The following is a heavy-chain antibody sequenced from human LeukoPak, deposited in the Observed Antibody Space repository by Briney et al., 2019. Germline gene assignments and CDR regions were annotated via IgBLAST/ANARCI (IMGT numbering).Heavy chain of an antibody. CDR2: INSDGSGT. J-gene: IGHJ4*02. Sequence: PGGSPRLSCAASGFSFSTYWMQWVRQAPGKGLVWVSHINSDGSGTTYADSVKGRFTISRDNANNMLYLQMNSLRVEDTAVYYCVRDNFGIDFWGQGTLVTVSS. V-gene: IGHV3-74*01. CDR3: VRDNFGIDF. CDR1: GFSFSTYW. D-gene: IGHD1-14*01.